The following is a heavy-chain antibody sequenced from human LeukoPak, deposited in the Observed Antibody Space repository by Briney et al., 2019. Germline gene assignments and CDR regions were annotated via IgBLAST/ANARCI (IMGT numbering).Heavy chain of an antibody. CDR3: AGDQYSGSLDY. J-gene: IGHJ4*02. CDR1: GGSINSYY. Sequence: SETLSLTCTVSGGSINSYYWTWIRQPAGKGLEWIGRFYSTGSTNYNPSLKSRVTMSVDTSKNQFSLKLSSVTAADTAVYYCAGDQYSGSLDYWGQGTLVTVSS. V-gene: IGHV4-4*07. CDR2: FYSTGST. D-gene: IGHD1-26*01.